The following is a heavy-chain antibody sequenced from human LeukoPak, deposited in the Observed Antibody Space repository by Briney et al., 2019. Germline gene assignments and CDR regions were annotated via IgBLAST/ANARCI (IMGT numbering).Heavy chain of an antibody. D-gene: IGHD1-1*01. V-gene: IGHV3-11*01. CDR2: MSSRGYPT. CDR3: ARVGIALTSPFDY. CDR1: GFTFSDYY. Sequence: GGSLRLSCLASGFTFSDYYMSWVRQAPGKGLEWISYMSSRGYPTYYAESVKGRFTISRDNAKNTLYMQMHNLRTDDTAVYFCARVGIALTSPFDYWGLGTLVAVSS. J-gene: IGHJ4*02.